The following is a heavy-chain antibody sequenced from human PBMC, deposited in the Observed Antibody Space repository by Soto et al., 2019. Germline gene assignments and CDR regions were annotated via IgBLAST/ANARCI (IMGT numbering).Heavy chain of an antibody. Sequence: GGSLRLSCAACGFTFSSYAMSGVRQAPGKGLEWVSAISGSGGSTYYADSVKGRFTISRDNSKNTLYLQMNSLRAEDTAVYYCAKGSEGSSALRGYFDYWGQGTLVTVSS. CDR3: AKGSEGSSALRGYFDY. V-gene: IGHV3-23*01. J-gene: IGHJ4*02. CDR2: ISGSGGST. CDR1: GFTFSSYA. D-gene: IGHD3-22*01.